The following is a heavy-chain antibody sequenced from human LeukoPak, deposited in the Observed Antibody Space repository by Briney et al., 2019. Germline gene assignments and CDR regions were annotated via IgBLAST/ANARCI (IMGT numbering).Heavy chain of an antibody. J-gene: IGHJ6*03. D-gene: IGHD3-10*01. CDR2: IKQEGSET. CDR1: GFTFSNYW. V-gene: IGHV3-7*01. CDR3: ARGRWVGGFYYLDV. Sequence: GGSLRLSCAAPGFTFSNYWTNWGRQAPGKGLEWVANIKQEGSETKTVGSFKGRFTTSRDNAKNSLYLQMISLRAADTAVYYCARGRWVGGFYYLDVWGKGTTVTVSS.